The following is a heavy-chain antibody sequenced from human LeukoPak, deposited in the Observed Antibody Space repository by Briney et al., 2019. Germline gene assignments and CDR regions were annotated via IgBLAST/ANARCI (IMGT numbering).Heavy chain of an antibody. Sequence: ASVKVSCKASGYTSTSYYMHWVRQAPGQGLEWMGIINPSGGSTSYAQKFQGRVTMTRDTSTSTVYVELSSLRSEDTAVYYCARLEQPEDWFDPWGQGTLVTVSS. D-gene: IGHD3-3*01. V-gene: IGHV1-46*01. CDR1: GYTSTSYY. CDR3: ARLEQPEDWFDP. CDR2: INPSGGST. J-gene: IGHJ5*02.